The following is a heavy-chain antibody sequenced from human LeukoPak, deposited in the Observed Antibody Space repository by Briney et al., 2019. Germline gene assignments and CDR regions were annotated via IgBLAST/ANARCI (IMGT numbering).Heavy chain of an antibody. J-gene: IGHJ4*02. CDR3: ARDSSGWYPPLYFDY. D-gene: IGHD6-19*01. CDR1: GFTFSSCA. Sequence: GGSLRLSCAASGFTFSSCAMSWVRQAPGKGLEWVSAISGSGGSTYYADSVKGRFTISRDNSKNTLYLQMNSLRAEDTAVYYCARDSSGWYPPLYFDYWGQGTLVTVSS. CDR2: ISGSGGST. V-gene: IGHV3-23*01.